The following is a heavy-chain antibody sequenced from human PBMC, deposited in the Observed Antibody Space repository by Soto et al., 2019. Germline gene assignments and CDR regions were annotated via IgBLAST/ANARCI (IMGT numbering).Heavy chain of an antibody. CDR3: AKRRDASNSKYSDFDY. J-gene: IGHJ4*02. V-gene: IGHV3-23*01. Sequence: GGSLRLSCAASGFIINNYAMYWVRQAPGKGLQCVSAVSNSGGTYYADSVKGRFSVSRDTSNSMLYLQMKGLRAEDTAVYYCAKRRDASNSKYSDFDYWGQGT. CDR1: GFIINNYA. CDR2: VSNSGGT. D-gene: IGHD3-22*01.